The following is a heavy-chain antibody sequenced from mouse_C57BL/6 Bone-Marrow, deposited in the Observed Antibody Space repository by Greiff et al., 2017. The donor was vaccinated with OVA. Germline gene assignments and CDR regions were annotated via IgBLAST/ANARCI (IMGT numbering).Heavy chain of an antibody. Sequence: QVQLQQSGAELVKPGASVKLSCKASGYTFTSYWMHWVKQRPGQGLEWIGMIHPNSGSTNYNEKFKSKATLTVDKSSSTAYMQLSSLTSEDSAVYYCAIYYDYPYYFDYWGQGTTLTVSS. D-gene: IGHD2-4*01. CDR2: IHPNSGST. V-gene: IGHV1-64*01. CDR1: GYTFTSYW. CDR3: AIYYDYPYYFDY. J-gene: IGHJ2*01.